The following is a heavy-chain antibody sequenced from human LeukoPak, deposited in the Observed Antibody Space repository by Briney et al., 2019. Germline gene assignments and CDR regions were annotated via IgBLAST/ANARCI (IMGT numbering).Heavy chain of an antibody. CDR1: GGSFSGYY. CDR3: ASSGVDSSGPHFY. D-gene: IGHD3-22*01. CDR2: INHSGST. Sequence: SETLSLTCAVYGGSFSGYYWSWIRQPPGKGLEWIGEINHSGSTNYNPSLKSRVTISVDTSKNQFSLKLSSVTAADTAVYYCASSGVDSSGPHFYWGQGTLVTVSS. V-gene: IGHV4-34*01. J-gene: IGHJ4*02.